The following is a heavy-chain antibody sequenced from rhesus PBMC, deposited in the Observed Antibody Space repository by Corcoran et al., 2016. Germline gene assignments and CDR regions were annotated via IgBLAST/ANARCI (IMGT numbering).Heavy chain of an antibody. D-gene: IGHD6-25*01. V-gene: IGHV3-100*02. Sequence: EVQLVESGGGLVKPGGSLRLSCVASGFTFSSYEMHWVRQAPGKGLEWVSVFSESSATTYYADSGKSRFTISRDNAKNSLFLQMNSLRAEDTAVYYCTRAGAVAAAGLDSWGQGVVVTVSS. CDR3: TRAGAVAAAGLDS. J-gene: IGHJ6*01. CDR2: FSESSATT. CDR1: GFTFSSYE.